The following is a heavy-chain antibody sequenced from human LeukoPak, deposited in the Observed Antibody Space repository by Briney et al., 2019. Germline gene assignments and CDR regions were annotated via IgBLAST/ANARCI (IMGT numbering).Heavy chain of an antibody. D-gene: IGHD1-1*01. CDR3: VRNWKDAFDI. CDR2: IYSGGSK. J-gene: IGHJ3*02. Sequence: GGSLRLSCVASGFIANNNDMSWVRQAPGKGLEWVSVIYSGGSKYYADSVRGRFTISRDNAKNSLYLQMNSLRAEDTALYHCVRNWKDAFDIWGQGTMVTVSS. CDR1: GFIANNND. V-gene: IGHV3-53*01.